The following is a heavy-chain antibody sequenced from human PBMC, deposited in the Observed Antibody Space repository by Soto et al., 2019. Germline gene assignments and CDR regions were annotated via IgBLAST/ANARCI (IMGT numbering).Heavy chain of an antibody. Sequence: ASETLSLTCTVSGGSMNYYYWSWIRQPPGKGLEWIGYIYHSGTAVYNPSLKSRVTLSVDTSKSQFSLMMSSVTTADTAVYYCARDRAIISAPTKEYVFEIWGQGTTVTVSS. CDR1: GGSMNYYY. CDR3: ARDRAIISAPTKEYVFEI. V-gene: IGHV4-59*01. D-gene: IGHD5-12*01. J-gene: IGHJ6*02. CDR2: IYHSGTA.